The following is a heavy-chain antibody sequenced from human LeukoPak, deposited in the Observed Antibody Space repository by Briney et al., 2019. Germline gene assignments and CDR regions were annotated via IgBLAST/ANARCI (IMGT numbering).Heavy chain of an antibody. J-gene: IGHJ5*02. CDR3: ERLTTATPNWFDP. Sequence: PSETLSLTCTVSGGPISSYQWSWIRQPPGKGLEWIGYVYYTGSTNYNPSLKSRVTISLDTSKNQFSLKLSSVTAADTAVYYCERLTTATPNWFDPWSQGTLVTVSS. D-gene: IGHD4-17*01. CDR1: GGPISSYQ. V-gene: IGHV4-59*08. CDR2: VYYTGST.